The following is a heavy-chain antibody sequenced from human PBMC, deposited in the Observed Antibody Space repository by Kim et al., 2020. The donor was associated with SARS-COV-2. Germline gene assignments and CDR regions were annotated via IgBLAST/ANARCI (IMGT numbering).Heavy chain of an antibody. CDR2: IYYSGST. CDR3: ARHFGDSSSWYVRGKKPYYYYGMDV. J-gene: IGHJ6*02. V-gene: IGHV4-39*01. CDR1: GGSISSSSYY. D-gene: IGHD6-13*01. Sequence: SETLSLTCTVSGGSISSSSYYWGWIRQPPGKGLEWIGSIYYSGSTYYNPSLKSRVTISVDTSKNQFSLKLSSVTAADTAVYYCARHFGDSSSWYVRGKKPYYYYGMDVWGQGTTVTVSS.